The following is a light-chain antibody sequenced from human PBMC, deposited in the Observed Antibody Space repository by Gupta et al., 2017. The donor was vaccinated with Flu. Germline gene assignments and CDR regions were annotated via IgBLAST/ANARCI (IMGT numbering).Light chain of an antibody. CDR2: AAS. J-gene: IGKJ2*01. CDR1: QSISSY. Sequence: DIQMTQSTSSLSASVGDRVTITCRASQSISSYLNWYQQKPGKAPKLLIYAASSLQSGVPSRFSGSGSGTDFTLTISSLQPEDFATYYCQQSHSTPYTFGQGTKLEIK. V-gene: IGKV1-39*01. CDR3: QQSHSTPYT.